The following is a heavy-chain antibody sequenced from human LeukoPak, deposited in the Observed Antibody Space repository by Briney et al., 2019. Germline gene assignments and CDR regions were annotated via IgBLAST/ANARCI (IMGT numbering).Heavy chain of an antibody. D-gene: IGHD1-1*01. J-gene: IGHJ4*02. CDR2: IKQDGSDE. Sequence: GGSLRLSCAAAGFPFSSYWMSWVRQAPGKGLEWVANIKQDGSDEYYVDSVKGRFTISRDNAKNSLYLQVNSLRVDDTAVYYCARLTGTTGFNYWGQGTLVTVSS. CDR3: ARLTGTTGFNY. CDR1: GFPFSSYW. V-gene: IGHV3-7*01.